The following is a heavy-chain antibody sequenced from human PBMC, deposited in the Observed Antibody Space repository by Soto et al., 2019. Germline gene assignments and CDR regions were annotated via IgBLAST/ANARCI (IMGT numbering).Heavy chain of an antibody. V-gene: IGHV4-38-2*01. CDR3: ARLLLWFGEPNDAFDI. Sequence: SETLSLTCAVSGYSISSGYYWGWIRQPPGKGLEWIGSIYHSGNTYYNPSLKSRVTMSVDTSKNQFSLKLSSVTAADTAVYYCARLLLWFGEPNDAFDIWGQGTMVTVSS. CDR2: IYHSGNT. D-gene: IGHD3-10*01. J-gene: IGHJ3*02. CDR1: GYSISSGYY.